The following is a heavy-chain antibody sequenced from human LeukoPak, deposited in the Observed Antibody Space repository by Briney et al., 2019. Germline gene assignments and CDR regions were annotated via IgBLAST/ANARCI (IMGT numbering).Heavy chain of an antibody. Sequence: SETLSLTCAVYGGSFGGYYWSWIRQPPGKGLEWIGEINHSGSTNYNPSLKSRVTISVDTSKNQFSLKLSSVTAADTAVYYCARGRNYYDSSGILYYYYGMDVWGQGTTVTVSS. D-gene: IGHD3-22*01. J-gene: IGHJ6*02. CDR1: GGSFGGYY. CDR3: ARGRNYYDSSGILYYYYGMDV. V-gene: IGHV4-34*01. CDR2: INHSGST.